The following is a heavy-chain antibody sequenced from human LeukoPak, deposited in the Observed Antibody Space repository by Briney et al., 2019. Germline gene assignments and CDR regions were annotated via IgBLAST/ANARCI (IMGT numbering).Heavy chain of an antibody. J-gene: IGHJ2*01. CDR3: ARDGYYYDSSGSPKHWYFDL. Sequence: SETLSLTCTVSGGSISSYYWSWIRQPPGKGLEWIGYIYYSGSTNYNPSLKSRVTISVDTSKNQFSLKLSSVTAADTAVYYCARDGYYYDSSGSPKHWYFDLWGRGTLVTVSS. CDR1: GGSISSYY. D-gene: IGHD3-22*01. V-gene: IGHV4-59*01. CDR2: IYYSGST.